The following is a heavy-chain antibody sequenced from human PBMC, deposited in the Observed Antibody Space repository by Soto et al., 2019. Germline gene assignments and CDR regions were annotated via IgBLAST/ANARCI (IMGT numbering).Heavy chain of an antibody. Sequence: GASVKVSCKASGYTFTSYGISWVRQAPGQGLEWMGWISAYNGNTNYAQKLQGRVTMTTDTSTSTAYMELRSLRSDDTAVYYCAREGCYSSGWYSLNCLDPWGQGTLVTVSS. CDR1: GYTFTSYG. V-gene: IGHV1-18*01. D-gene: IGHD6-19*01. CDR2: ISAYNGNT. J-gene: IGHJ5*02. CDR3: AREGCYSSGWYSLNCLDP.